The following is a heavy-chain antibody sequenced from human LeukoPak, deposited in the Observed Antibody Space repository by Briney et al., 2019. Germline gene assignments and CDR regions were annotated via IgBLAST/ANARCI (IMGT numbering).Heavy chain of an antibody. CDR3: ARNSGPFDF. D-gene: IGHD1-26*01. Sequence: GGSLRLSCAASGCTSCWMSWVGQAPGKGLEWVANINPDGSETYYVDSVRGRFTISRDNPKNSLYLQMNSLRAEDTAVYYCARNSGPFDFWGQGTLVTVSS. V-gene: IGHV3-7*03. J-gene: IGHJ4*02. CDR2: INPDGSET. CDR1: GCTSCW.